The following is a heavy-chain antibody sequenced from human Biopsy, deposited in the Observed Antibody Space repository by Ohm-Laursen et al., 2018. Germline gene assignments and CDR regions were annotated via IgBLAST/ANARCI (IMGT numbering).Heavy chain of an antibody. D-gene: IGHD1-26*01. Sequence: SSVKVSCKASGDSFTSYAIGWVRQAPGQGLEWMGGIIPIPNVATYAQKFQGRITITADESTSTAYMELSSLTSDDTAVYFCARGEGSSWFDPWGHGPRSPSPQ. J-gene: IGHJ5*02. V-gene: IGHV1-69*01. CDR1: GDSFTSYA. CDR2: IIPIPNVA. CDR3: ARGEGSSWFDP.